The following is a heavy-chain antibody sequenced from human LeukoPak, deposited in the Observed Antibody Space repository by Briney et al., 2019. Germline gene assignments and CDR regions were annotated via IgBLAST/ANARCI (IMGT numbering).Heavy chain of an antibody. CDR3: ASADPRDGYRSDY. Sequence: SETLSLTCTVSGGPISSFYWSWIRQSPGKGLEWIGYIYYIGSTSYNPSLKSRVTMSVDTSKSTFSLKLNSVTAADTAIYHCASADPRDGYRSDYWGQGTLVTVSS. J-gene: IGHJ4*02. CDR1: GGPISSFY. CDR2: IYYIGST. V-gene: IGHV4-59*01. D-gene: IGHD5-24*01.